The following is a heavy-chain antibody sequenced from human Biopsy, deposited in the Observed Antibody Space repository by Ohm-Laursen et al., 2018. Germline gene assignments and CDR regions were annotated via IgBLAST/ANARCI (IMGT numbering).Heavy chain of an antibody. CDR3: ARGSGSGFYFDQ. J-gene: IGHJ4*02. Sequence: SLRLSCAASKFTVRTNSMSWVRLAPGKGLEWVSVIYAGATTYYPDSVKGRFTISRDNSRNTVYLQMDSLRGEDTAVYFCARGSGSGFYFDQWGREPWSPSPQ. CDR1: KFTVRTNS. D-gene: IGHD2-15*01. V-gene: IGHV3-66*01. CDR2: IYAGATT.